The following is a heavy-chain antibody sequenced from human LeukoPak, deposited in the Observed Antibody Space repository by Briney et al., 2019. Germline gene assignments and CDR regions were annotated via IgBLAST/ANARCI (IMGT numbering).Heavy chain of an antibody. Sequence: SVTVSCKASGGTFSSYAISWVRQAPGQGLEWMGRIIPILGIANYAQKFQGRVTITADKSTSTAYMELSSLRSEDTALYYCAREWGEMATNYYFDYWGQGTLVTVSS. CDR2: IIPILGIA. CDR1: GGTFSSYA. V-gene: IGHV1-69*04. CDR3: AREWGEMATNYYFDY. J-gene: IGHJ4*02. D-gene: IGHD5-24*01.